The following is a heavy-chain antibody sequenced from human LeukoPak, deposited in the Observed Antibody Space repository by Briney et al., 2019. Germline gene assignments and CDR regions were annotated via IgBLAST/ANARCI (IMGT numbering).Heavy chain of an antibody. D-gene: IGHD3-22*01. CDR1: NGSLSRYY. J-gene: IGHJ2*01. CDR3: ARAPTYYYDSVGYPL. CDR2: IYYFGST. Sequence: SETLSLTCTVSNGSLSRYYWNWIRQSPGKGLEWIGYIYYFGSTRYNPSLKSRVTMSVDTSKNQFSLELSSVTAADTAVYYCARAPTYYYDSVGYPLWGRGTLVTVSS. V-gene: IGHV4-59*01.